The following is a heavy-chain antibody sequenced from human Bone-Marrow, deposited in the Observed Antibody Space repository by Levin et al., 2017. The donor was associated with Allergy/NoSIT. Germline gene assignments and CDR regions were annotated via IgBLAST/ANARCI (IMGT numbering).Heavy chain of an antibody. CDR1: GGSFSDYY. Sequence: GSLRLSCAVYGGSFSDYYWTWVRQAPGKGLEWIGEISPSGSANSNPSLESRVTLSIDTSKSQFSLKLSSVTAADTAIYYFARVVLYHTVFTGWLHHYYQYMDVWGKGTTVAVSS. CDR2: ISPSGSA. CDR3: ARVVLYHTVFTGWLHHYYQYMDV. J-gene: IGHJ6*03. D-gene: IGHD6-19*01. V-gene: IGHV4-34*01.